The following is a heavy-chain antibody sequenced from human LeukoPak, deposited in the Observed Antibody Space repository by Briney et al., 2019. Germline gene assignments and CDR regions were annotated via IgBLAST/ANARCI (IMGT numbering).Heavy chain of an antibody. CDR2: FYSTGST. CDR1: GGSISSYY. Sequence: SETLSLTCTVSGGSISSYYWTSVRQPAGKGLEWIGRFYSTGSTNYNPSLKSRVTMSVDTSKNQFSLKLSSVTAADTAVYYCARDQYSGSLDYWGQGTLVTVSS. D-gene: IGHD1-26*01. J-gene: IGHJ4*02. CDR3: ARDQYSGSLDY. V-gene: IGHV4-4*07.